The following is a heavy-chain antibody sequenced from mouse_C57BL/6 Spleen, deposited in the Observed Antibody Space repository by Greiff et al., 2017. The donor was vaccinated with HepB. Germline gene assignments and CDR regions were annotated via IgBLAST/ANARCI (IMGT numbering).Heavy chain of an antibody. CDR2: ISDGGSYT. CDR1: GFTFSSYA. CDR3: ARDRGLLPYYFDY. V-gene: IGHV5-4*01. D-gene: IGHD2-3*01. Sequence: EVKLMESGGGLVKPGGSLKLSCAASGFTFSSYAMSWVRQTPEKRLEWVATISDGGSYTYYPDNVKGRFTISRDNAKNNLYLQMSHLKSEDTAMYYCARDRGLLPYYFDYWGQGTTLTVSS. J-gene: IGHJ2*01.